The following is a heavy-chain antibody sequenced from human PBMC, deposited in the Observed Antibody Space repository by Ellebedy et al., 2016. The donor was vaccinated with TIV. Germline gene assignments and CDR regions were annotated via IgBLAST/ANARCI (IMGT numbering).Heavy chain of an antibody. CDR1: GFTFSSYA. J-gene: IGHJ4*02. CDR3: ARDMRLSEGIAAAGTVY. Sequence: GESLKISCAASGFTFSSYAMSWVRQAPGKGLEWVSAFSGSGCTTYYADSVKGRFTISRDNSKNTLYLQMNSLRAEDTAVYYCARDMRLSEGIAAAGTVYWGQGTLVTVSS. D-gene: IGHD6-13*01. V-gene: IGHV3-23*01. CDR2: FSGSGCTT.